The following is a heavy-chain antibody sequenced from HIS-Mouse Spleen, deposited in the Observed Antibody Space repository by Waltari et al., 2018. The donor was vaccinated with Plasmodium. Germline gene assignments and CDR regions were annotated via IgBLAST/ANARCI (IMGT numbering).Heavy chain of an antibody. CDR3: ARDRTDCSGGSCYWFDP. D-gene: IGHD2-15*01. J-gene: IGHJ5*02. CDR1: GYTFTSYY. CDR2: SKPRGGRA. Sequence: QVQLVQSGAEVKKPGASVKVSCKASGYTFTSYYMHWVRQAPGQGLEWMGRSKPRGGRASYAQKFQGRVTMTRDTSTSTVYMELSSLRSEDTAVYYCARDRTDCSGGSCYWFDPWGQGTLVTVSS. V-gene: IGHV1-46*01.